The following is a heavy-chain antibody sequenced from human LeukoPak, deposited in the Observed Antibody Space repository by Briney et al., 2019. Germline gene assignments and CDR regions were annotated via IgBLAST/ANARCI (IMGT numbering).Heavy chain of an antibody. CDR2: XXXXXXX. CDR1: GGSFSGYY. D-gene: IGHD3-10*01. V-gene: IGHV4-34*01. J-gene: IGHJ6*04. Sequence: SETLSLTCAVYGGSFSGYYWSWIRPPPGKGXXXXXXXXXXXXXNYNPSLKSRVTISVDTSKNQFSLKLSSVTAADTAVYYCAGGRITVVRGVIITSHYYYGMDVWGKGTTVTVSS. CDR3: AGGRITVVRGVIITSHYYYGMDV.